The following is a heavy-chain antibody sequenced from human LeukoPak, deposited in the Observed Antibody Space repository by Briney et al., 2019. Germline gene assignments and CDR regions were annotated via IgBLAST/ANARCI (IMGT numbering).Heavy chain of an antibody. CDR3: ATLIRMDV. Sequence: PGGSLRLSCAVSGLTFSSYSFNWVRQAPGKGLEWVSSITPTSSYIYYADSVKGRFTISRDNAKNSLYLQMNSLRAEDTAVYYCATLIRMDVWGKGTTVTVSS. CDR1: GLTFSSYS. J-gene: IGHJ6*04. CDR2: ITPTSSYI. V-gene: IGHV3-21*01. D-gene: IGHD2-21*01.